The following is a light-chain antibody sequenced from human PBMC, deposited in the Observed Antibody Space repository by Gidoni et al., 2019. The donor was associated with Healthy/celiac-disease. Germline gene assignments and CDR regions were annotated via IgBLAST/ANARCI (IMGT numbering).Light chain of an antibody. CDR2: DAS. CDR1: QRVSSY. Sequence: EVVLTQSPATLSLSQGERVTLSCRASQRVSSYLAWYQQKPGQAPRLLIYDASNRATGIPARFSGSGSGTDFTLTISSLEPEDFAVYYCQQRSNWPLTFGGGTKVEIK. J-gene: IGKJ4*01. V-gene: IGKV3-11*01. CDR3: QQRSNWPLT.